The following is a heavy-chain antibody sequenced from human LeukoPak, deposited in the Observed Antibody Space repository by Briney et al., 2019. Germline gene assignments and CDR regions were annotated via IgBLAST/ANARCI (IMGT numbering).Heavy chain of an antibody. V-gene: IGHV1-46*01. CDR3: ARDLPDSSGYYYVMTAFDI. Sequence: ASVKVSCKASGYTFTSYYMHWVRQAPGQGLEWMGLINPTGGSTGYAQKFQGRVTMTRDMSTSTDYMELSSLRSEDTAVYYCARDLPDSSGYYYVMTAFDIWGQGTMVTVSS. CDR1: GYTFTSYY. J-gene: IGHJ3*02. D-gene: IGHD3-22*01. CDR2: INPTGGST.